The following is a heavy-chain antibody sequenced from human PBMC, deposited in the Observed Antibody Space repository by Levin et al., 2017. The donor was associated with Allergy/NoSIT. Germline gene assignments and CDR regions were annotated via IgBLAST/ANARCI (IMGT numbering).Heavy chain of an antibody. V-gene: IGHV3-30-3*01. CDR3: ARVRHSSRYLGAFDI. CDR2: ISYDDSNK. J-gene: IGHJ3*02. Sequence: GGSLRLSCAASGFTFSNYAIHWVRQAPGKGLEWVALISYDDSNKFYADSVKGRFTISRDNSKSTLYLQVSSLGAEGTAVYSCARVRHSSRYLGAFDIWGQGTMVTVSS. CDR1: GFTFSNYA. D-gene: IGHD3-22*01.